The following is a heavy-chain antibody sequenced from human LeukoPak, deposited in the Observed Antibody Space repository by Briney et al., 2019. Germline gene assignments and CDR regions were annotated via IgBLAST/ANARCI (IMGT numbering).Heavy chain of an antibody. D-gene: IGHD3-10*02. V-gene: IGHV3-53*01. CDR3: ARGFYFVGRQPAYAFDF. Sequence: GGSLRLSCAASGFSVNSNYMTWVRQAPGKGLEWVSVLYTGGNTYYAESVQGRLSISRDNSRNTLYLQMNSLRAEDTAVYYCARGFYFVGRQPAYAFDFWGLGTLVTVSS. CDR1: GFSVNSNY. CDR2: LYTGGNT. J-gene: IGHJ4*02.